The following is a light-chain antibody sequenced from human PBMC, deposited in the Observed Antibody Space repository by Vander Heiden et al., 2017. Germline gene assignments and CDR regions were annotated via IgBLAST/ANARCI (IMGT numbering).Light chain of an antibody. CDR1: SSNIGNNY. J-gene: IGLJ1*01. CDR3: GTWDSSLTLDV. CDR2: ENN. V-gene: IGLV1-51*02. Sequence: SVSTQPPSVSAAPGQKVTISCSGSSSNIGNNYVSWYQQLPGTAPKLLIYENNKRPSGIPDRFSGSKSGTSATLGITGLQTGDEADYYCGTWDSSLTLDVFGTGTKVTVL.